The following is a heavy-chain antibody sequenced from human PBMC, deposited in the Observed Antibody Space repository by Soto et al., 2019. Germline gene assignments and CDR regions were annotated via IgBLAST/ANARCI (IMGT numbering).Heavy chain of an antibody. J-gene: IGHJ4*02. CDR3: ARAGIYYDILTGYGLEYCFDY. CDR2: ISSSSSTI. V-gene: IGHV3-48*01. CDR1: GFAFSSVR. Sequence: PGGWLRVSGAVAGFAFSSVRMKGGREAARKGLEWVSYISSSSSTIYYADSVKGRFTISRDNAKNSLYLQMNSLRAEDTAVYYCARAGIYYDILTGYGLEYCFDYWGQGT. D-gene: IGHD3-9*01.